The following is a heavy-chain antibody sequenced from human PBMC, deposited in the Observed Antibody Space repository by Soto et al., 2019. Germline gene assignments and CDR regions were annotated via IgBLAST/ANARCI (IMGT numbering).Heavy chain of an antibody. Sequence: GASVKVSCKASGYTFTSYGISWVRQAPGQGLEWMGWISAYHGNTNYAQKLQVRVTMTTDTSTSTAYMELRSQRSDDTAVYYCSTSSGSYKGNGMDFWGQGSTVTVSS. J-gene: IGHJ6*02. V-gene: IGHV1-18*01. D-gene: IGHD6-19*01. CDR2: ISAYHGNT. CDR1: GYTFTSYG. CDR3: STSSGSYKGNGMDF.